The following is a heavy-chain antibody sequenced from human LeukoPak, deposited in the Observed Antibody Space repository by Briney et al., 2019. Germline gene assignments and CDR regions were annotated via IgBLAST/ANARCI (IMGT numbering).Heavy chain of an antibody. V-gene: IGHV3-23*01. J-gene: IGHJ6*03. CDR3: AKDGGSSSPKGNYYYYMDV. Sequence: GGSLRLSCAASGFTFSSYAMSWVRQAPGKGLEWVSAISGSGGSTYYADSVKGRFTISRDNSKNTLYLQMNSLRAEDTAVYYCAKDGGSSSPKGNYYYYMDVWGKGTTVTVSS. D-gene: IGHD6-6*01. CDR1: GFTFSSYA. CDR2: ISGSGGST.